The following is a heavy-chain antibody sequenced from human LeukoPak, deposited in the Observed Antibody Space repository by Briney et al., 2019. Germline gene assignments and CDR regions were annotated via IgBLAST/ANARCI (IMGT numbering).Heavy chain of an antibody. Sequence: PSETLSLTCTVSGGSISSSSHYWDWIRQPPGKGLEWIGSISYSGSTYYNPSLKSRVTISVDTSKNQFSLNLTSVTAADTAVYYCASSNYDYVWGSYRGDYWGQGTLVTVSS. D-gene: IGHD3-16*02. V-gene: IGHV4-39*01. CDR1: GGSISSSSHY. CDR3: ASSNYDYVWGSYRGDY. J-gene: IGHJ4*02. CDR2: ISYSGST.